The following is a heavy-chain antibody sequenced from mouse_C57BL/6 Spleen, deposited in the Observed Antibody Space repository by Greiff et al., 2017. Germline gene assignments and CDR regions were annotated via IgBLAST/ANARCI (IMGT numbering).Heavy chain of an antibody. CDR2: IYPEDGDT. V-gene: IGHV14-2*01. J-gene: IGHJ4*01. CDR1: GFNIKDYY. CDR3: AREGYYFAMGD. D-gene: IGHD2-2*01. Sequence: EVKLQESGAELVKPGASVKLSCTASGFNIKDYYMHWVKQRTEQGLEWIGRIYPEDGDTKYAPKFQGKATITADSSSNPAYLQLSSLTSEDTAVFYSAREGYYFAMGDGGQGTSVTVAS.